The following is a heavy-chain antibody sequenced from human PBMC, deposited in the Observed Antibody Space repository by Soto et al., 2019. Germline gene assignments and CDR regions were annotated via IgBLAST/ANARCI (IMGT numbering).Heavy chain of an antibody. J-gene: IGHJ4*01. V-gene: IGHV4-39*01. CDR1: GGSMTRSGYY. Sequence: SETLSLTCTVAGGSMTRSGYYWGWIRQPPGNELQYIGSVYNNGQTYYNPSLTSPVTISIDTSKNQFSLSLRSVTTADTAVYFCARSFCTDTSCSIFDSWGLGTLVTVSS. CDR3: ARSFCTDTSCSIFDS. CDR2: VYNNGQT. D-gene: IGHD2-2*01.